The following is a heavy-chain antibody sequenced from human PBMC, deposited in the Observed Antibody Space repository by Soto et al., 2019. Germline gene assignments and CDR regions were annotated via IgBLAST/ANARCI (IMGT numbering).Heavy chain of an antibody. J-gene: IGHJ6*02. D-gene: IGHD3-16*01. CDR2: ISSSGSNI. CDR3: EEVHKGGDYCCGMDV. Sequence: EVQLVESGGGVVQPGGSLRLSCEASGFTFSSYDMNWVRQTPGKGLEWVAYISSSGSNIYYADSVKGRFTISRDNYKKLQYVQNNRRRAEDTAVYYWEEVHKGGDYCCGMDVWGQGTTVTVSS. V-gene: IGHV3-48*03. CDR1: GFTFSSYD.